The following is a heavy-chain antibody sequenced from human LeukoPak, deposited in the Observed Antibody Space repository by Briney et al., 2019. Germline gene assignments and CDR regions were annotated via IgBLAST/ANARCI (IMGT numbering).Heavy chain of an antibody. CDR2: ISTGGDRA. Sequence: GGSLRLSCAASEFTFSTYAMNWVRQAPGKGLEWVSAISTGGDRAYYADSVKGRFTTSRDNSRNTLFLQLNNLRADDTAIYYCAVDCSSPSCYGQSAFDIWGQGTMVTVSS. D-gene: IGHD2-2*01. CDR3: AVDCSSPSCYGQSAFDI. J-gene: IGHJ3*02. V-gene: IGHV3-23*01. CDR1: EFTFSTYA.